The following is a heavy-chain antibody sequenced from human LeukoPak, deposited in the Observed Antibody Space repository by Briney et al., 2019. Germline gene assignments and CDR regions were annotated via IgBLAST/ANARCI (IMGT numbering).Heavy chain of an antibody. CDR3: ARRFSSSWADYFDY. CDR2: ISGSGGST. J-gene: IGHJ4*02. Sequence: PGGSLRLSCPVSGFTFSSYAMTWVRQAPGKGLEWVSAISGSGGSTYYADSVKGRFTISRDNSKNTLYLQVKSLRAEDTAVYYCARRFSSSWADYFDYWGQGTLVIVSS. CDR1: GFTFSSYA. V-gene: IGHV3-23*01. D-gene: IGHD6-13*01.